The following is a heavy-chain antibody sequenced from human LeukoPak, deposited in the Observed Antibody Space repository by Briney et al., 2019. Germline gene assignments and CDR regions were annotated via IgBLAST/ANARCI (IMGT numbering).Heavy chain of an antibody. D-gene: IGHD5-18*01. CDR2: INAGNGNT. CDR1: GYTFTGYY. CDR3: ARGGAMVIFYYFDY. J-gene: IGHJ4*02. Sequence: GASVKVSCKASGYTFTGYYMHWVRQAPGQRLEWMGWINAGNGNTKYSQKFQGRVTITRDTSTNTAYMELSSLRSEDTAVYYCARGGAMVIFYYFDYWGQGTLVTVSS. V-gene: IGHV1-3*01.